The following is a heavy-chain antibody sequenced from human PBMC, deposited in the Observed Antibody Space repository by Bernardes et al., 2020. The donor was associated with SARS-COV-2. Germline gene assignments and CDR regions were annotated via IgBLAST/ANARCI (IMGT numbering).Heavy chain of an antibody. Sequence: GSLRLSCAASGFTFSSYAMHWVRQAPGKGLEYVSAISSNGGSTYYANSVKGRFTISRDNSKNTLYLQMGSLRAEDMAVYYCARGRNIVVVPADIRGAFDIWGQGTMVTVSS. CDR3: ARGRNIVVVPADIRGAFDI. D-gene: IGHD2-2*02. CDR2: ISSNGGST. V-gene: IGHV3-64*01. J-gene: IGHJ3*02. CDR1: GFTFSSYA.